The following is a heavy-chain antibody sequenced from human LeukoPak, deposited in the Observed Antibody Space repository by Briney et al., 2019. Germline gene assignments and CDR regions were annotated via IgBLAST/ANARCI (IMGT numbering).Heavy chain of an antibody. J-gene: IGHJ4*02. V-gene: IGHV3-21*01. CDR3: ARENPDIVVVPAAGVFDY. CDR2: ISSSSSYI. D-gene: IGHD2-2*01. CDR1: GFTFSSYS. Sequence: GGSLRLSCAASGFTFSSYSMNWVRQAPGKGLEWVSSISSSSSYIYYADSVKGRFTISRDNAENSLYLQMNSLRAEDTAVYYCARENPDIVVVPAAGVFDYWGQGTLVTVSS.